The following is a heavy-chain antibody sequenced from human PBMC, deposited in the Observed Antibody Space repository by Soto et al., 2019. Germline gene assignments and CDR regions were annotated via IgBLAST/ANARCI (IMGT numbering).Heavy chain of an antibody. CDR3: ARDRRIAVAGTHYYYYYGMDV. J-gene: IGHJ6*02. CDR2: INPNSGGT. V-gene: IGHV1-2*04. D-gene: IGHD6-19*01. Sequence: ASVKVSCKASGYTFTGYYMHCVRQAPGQGLEWMGWINPNSGGTNYAQKFQGWVTMTRDTSISTAYMELSRLRSDDTAVYYCARDRRIAVAGTHYYYYYGMDVWGQGTTVTVSS. CDR1: GYTFTGYY.